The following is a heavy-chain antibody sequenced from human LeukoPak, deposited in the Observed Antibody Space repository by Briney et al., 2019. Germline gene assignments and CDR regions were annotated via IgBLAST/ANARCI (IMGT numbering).Heavy chain of an antibody. CDR1: GFTFSSYA. CDR2: ISCDDSNK. V-gene: IGHV3-30*04. J-gene: IGHJ3*02. CDR3: AKHRRIAVAVDAFDI. Sequence: PGGSLRLSCAASGFTFSSYAMHWVRQAPGKGLEWVAVISCDDSNKYYADSVKGRFTISRDNSKNTLYLQMNSLRAEDTAVYYCAKHRRIAVAVDAFDIWGQGTMVTASS. D-gene: IGHD6-19*01.